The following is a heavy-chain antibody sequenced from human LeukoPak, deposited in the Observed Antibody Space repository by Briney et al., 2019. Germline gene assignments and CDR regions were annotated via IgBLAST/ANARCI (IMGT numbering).Heavy chain of an antibody. Sequence: GRSLRLSCAASGFTFSSYAVHWVRQAPGKGLEWVAVISYDGSNKYYADSVKGRFTISRDNSKNTLYLQMNSLRAEDTAVYYCARDVGALWPLYWGQGTLVTVSS. V-gene: IGHV3-30*04. CDR1: GFTFSSYA. J-gene: IGHJ4*02. CDR3: ARDVGALWPLY. D-gene: IGHD1-26*01. CDR2: ISYDGSNK.